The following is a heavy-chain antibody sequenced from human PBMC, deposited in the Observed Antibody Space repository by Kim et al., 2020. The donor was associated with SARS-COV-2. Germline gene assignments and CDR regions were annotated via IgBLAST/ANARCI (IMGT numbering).Heavy chain of an antibody. CDR3: ATMGYSSSSYYFDY. D-gene: IGHD6-6*01. CDR1: GGSISSGGYY. Sequence: SETLSLTCTVSGGSISSGGYYWSWIRQHPGKGLEWIGYIYYSGSTYYNPSLKSRVTISVDTSKNQFSLKLSSVTAADTAVYYCATMGYSSSSYYFDYWGQGTLVTVSS. V-gene: IGHV4-31*03. CDR2: IYYSGST. J-gene: IGHJ4*02.